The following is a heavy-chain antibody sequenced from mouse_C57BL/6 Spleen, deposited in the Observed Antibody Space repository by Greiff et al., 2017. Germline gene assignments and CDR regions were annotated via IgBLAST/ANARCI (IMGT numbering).Heavy chain of an antibody. V-gene: IGHV6-3*01. D-gene: IGHD1-1*01. Sequence: EVKVVESGGGLVQPGGSMKLSCVASGFTFSNYWMNWVRQSPETGLEWVAQIRLKSDNYATHYAESVKGRFTISRDDSKSRFYLQRNNLRAEDTGIYYCTGGRYGGGQGTTLTVSS. CDR2: IRLKSDNYAT. CDR1: GFTFSNYW. CDR3: TGGRYG. J-gene: IGHJ2*01.